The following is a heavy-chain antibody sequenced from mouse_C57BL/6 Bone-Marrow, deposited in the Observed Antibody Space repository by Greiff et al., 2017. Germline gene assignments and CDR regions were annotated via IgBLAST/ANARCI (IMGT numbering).Heavy chain of an antibody. CDR2: ISNGGGST. D-gene: IGHD2-3*01. V-gene: IGHV5-12*01. CDR3: ARPPIYDGYYSGFAY. Sequence: EVKLMESGGGLVQPGGSLKLSCAASGFTFSDYYMYWVRQTPEKRLEWVAYISNGGGSTYYPDTVKGRFTISRDNAKNTLYLQMSRLKSEDTAMYYCARPPIYDGYYSGFAYWGQGTLVTVSA. J-gene: IGHJ3*01. CDR1: GFTFSDYY.